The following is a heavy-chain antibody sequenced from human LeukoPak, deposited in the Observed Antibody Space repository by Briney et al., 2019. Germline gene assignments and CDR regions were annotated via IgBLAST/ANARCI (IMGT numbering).Heavy chain of an antibody. V-gene: IGHV3-33*01. CDR2: IWYDGSNK. CDR1: GFTFSSYG. D-gene: IGHD6-19*01. J-gene: IGHJ3*02. Sequence: GGSLRLSCAASGFTFSSYGLHWVRQAPGKGLEWVAVIWYDGSNKYYADSVKGRFTISRDNSKNTLYLQMNSLRAEDTAVYYCARVRYSSGSDAFDIWGQGTMVTVSS. CDR3: ARVRYSSGSDAFDI.